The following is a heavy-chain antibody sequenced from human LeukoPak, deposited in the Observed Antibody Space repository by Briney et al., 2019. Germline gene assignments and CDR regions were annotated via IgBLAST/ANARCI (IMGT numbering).Heavy chain of an antibody. Sequence: ASVKVSCKASGYTFTGYYMHWVRQAPGQGLEWMGWINPNSGGTNYAQKFQGRVTMTRDTSISTAYMELSSLRSEDTAVYYCARGLRVRGVIYYYYYMDVWGKGTTVTVSS. CDR2: INPNSGGT. J-gene: IGHJ6*03. D-gene: IGHD3-10*01. V-gene: IGHV1-2*02. CDR3: ARGLRVRGVIYYYYYMDV. CDR1: GYTFTGYY.